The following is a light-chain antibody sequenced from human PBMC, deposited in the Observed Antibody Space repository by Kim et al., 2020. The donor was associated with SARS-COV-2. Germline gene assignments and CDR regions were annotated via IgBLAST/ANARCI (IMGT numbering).Light chain of an antibody. CDR2: DNN. V-gene: IGLV1-51*01. J-gene: IGLJ2*01. CDR3: GTWDSSLSAVV. Sequence: GQKVTISCSGSSSNIGNNSVSWYQQLPGKAPKLLIYDNNKRPSGIPDRFSGSKSGTSATLGITGLQTGDEADYYCGTWDSSLSAVVFGGGTQLTVL. CDR1: SSNIGNNS.